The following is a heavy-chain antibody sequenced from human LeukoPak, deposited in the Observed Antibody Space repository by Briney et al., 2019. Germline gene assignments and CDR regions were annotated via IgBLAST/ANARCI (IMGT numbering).Heavy chain of an antibody. CDR1: GYSISSGYY. CDR2: IYHSGST. V-gene: IGHV4-38-2*01. Sequence: PSETLSLTCAVSGYSISSGYYWGWIRQPPGKGLEWIGSIYHSGSTYYNPSLKSRVTISVDTSKNQFSLKLSSVTAAGTAVYYCARDGSGSYYKRWGQGTLVTVSS. CDR3: ARDGSGSYYKR. D-gene: IGHD3-10*01. J-gene: IGHJ4*02.